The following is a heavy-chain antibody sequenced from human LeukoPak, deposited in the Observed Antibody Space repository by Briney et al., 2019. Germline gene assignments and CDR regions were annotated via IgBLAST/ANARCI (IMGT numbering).Heavy chain of an antibody. V-gene: IGHV1-46*01. J-gene: IGHJ6*03. CDR2: INPSGGST. CDR1: GYTFTSYY. D-gene: IGHD6-6*01. CDR3: ARDYSSSDPHYYYMDV. Sequence: GASVKVSCKASGYTFTSYYMHWVRQAPGQGLEWMGLINPSGGSTSYAQKFQGRVTMTRDMSTSTVYMELSSLRSEDTAVYYCARDYSSSDPHYYYMDVWGKGTTVTVSS.